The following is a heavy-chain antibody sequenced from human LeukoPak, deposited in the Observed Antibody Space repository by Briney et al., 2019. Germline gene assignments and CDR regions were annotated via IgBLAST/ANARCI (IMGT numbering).Heavy chain of an antibody. CDR3: AKAYSSYFDY. V-gene: IGHV3-30*02. CDR1: GFTFSSYG. J-gene: IGHJ4*02. D-gene: IGHD6-13*01. Sequence: PGGSLRLSCAASGFTFSSYGMHWVRQAPGKRLEWVAFIRYDGSNKYYADSVKGRFTISRDNSKNTLYLQMNSLRAEDTAVYYCAKAYSSYFDYWGQGTLVTVSS. CDR2: IRYDGSNK.